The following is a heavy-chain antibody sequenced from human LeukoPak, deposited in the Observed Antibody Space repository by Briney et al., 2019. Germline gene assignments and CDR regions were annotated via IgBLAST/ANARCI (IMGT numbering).Heavy chain of an antibody. CDR1: GFTFSDHY. Sequence: GGSLRLSCAASGFTFSDHYMTWVRQAPGKGLEWVATIDRDGRVRYYVDSVKGRFTISRDNAKNSLYLQMNSLRVEDTAVYYCARDWHSSSWPLFDYWGQGTLVIVSS. CDR2: IDRDGRVR. D-gene: IGHD6-13*01. CDR3: ARDWHSSSWPLFDY. J-gene: IGHJ4*02. V-gene: IGHV3-7*01.